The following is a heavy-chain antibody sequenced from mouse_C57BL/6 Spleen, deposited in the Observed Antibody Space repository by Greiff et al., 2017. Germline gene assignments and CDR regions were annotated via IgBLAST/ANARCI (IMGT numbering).Heavy chain of an antibody. J-gene: IGHJ4*01. Sequence: QVLLQQSGAELVKPGASVKISCKASGYAFSSYWMNWVKQRPGKGLEWIGQIYPGDGDTTYNGKFKGKATLTVDKSSSTAYMQLSSLTSEDSAVYCCASPYDYDGDYYAMDYWGQGTSVTVSS. CDR3: ASPYDYDGDYYAMDY. CDR1: GYAFSSYW. D-gene: IGHD2-4*01. V-gene: IGHV1-80*01. CDR2: IYPGDGDT.